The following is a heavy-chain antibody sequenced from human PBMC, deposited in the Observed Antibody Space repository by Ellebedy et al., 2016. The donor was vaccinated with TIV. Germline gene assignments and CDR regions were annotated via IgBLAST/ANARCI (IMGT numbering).Heavy chain of an antibody. D-gene: IGHD6-13*01. Sequence: PGGSLRLSCAASGFNFSTYGMHWVRQAPGKGLEWVAVISYDGNIGYYADSVKGRFTISRDNSKNTLFLQMNSLRAEDTAVYYCAKDRPIATTGTPDPYFDFWGLGTLVSVSS. J-gene: IGHJ4*02. V-gene: IGHV3-30*18. CDR2: ISYDGNIG. CDR1: GFNFSTYG. CDR3: AKDRPIATTGTPDPYFDF.